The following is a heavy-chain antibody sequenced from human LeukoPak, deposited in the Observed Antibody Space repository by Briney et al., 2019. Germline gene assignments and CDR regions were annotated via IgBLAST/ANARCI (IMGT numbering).Heavy chain of an antibody. CDR2: ISSSSTYT. CDR3: ARDTYKVFVL. Sequence: GGSLRLSCAASGFTFNTYFMNCVRQAPGKGLEWVSSISSSSTYTYYADSVKGRFAISRDNAKDSLYLEMNSLRAEDTVVYYCARDTYKVFVLWGQGTLVTVSS. V-gene: IGHV3-21*01. D-gene: IGHD5-24*01. CDR1: GFTFNTYF. J-gene: IGHJ4*02.